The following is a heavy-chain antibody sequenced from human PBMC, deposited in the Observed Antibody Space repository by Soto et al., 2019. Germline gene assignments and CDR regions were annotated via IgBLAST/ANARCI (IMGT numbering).Heavy chain of an antibody. J-gene: IGHJ6*02. V-gene: IGHV4-59*01. D-gene: IGHD2-21*02. Sequence: SETLSLTCTVSGGSISGYYWSWIRQPPGKGLEWIGYMYNTGSTVYNPSFKSRLTISVDTSKNQFSLKLNSVTAADTAVYYCARDLWGYCGTDCYPLDVWGQGTTVTVSS. CDR3: ARDLWGYCGTDCYPLDV. CDR2: MYNTGST. CDR1: GGSISGYY.